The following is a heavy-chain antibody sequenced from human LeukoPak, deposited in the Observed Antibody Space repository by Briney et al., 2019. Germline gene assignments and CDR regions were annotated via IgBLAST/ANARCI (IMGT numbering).Heavy chain of an antibody. CDR2: IRYDGSNK. J-gene: IGHJ4*02. CDR1: GFTFSSYG. D-gene: IGHD3-10*01. V-gene: IGHV3-30*02. CDR3: AKTLWFGETMMFDY. Sequence: PGGSLRLSCAASGFTFSSYGMHWVRQAPGKGVEWVAFIRYDGSNKYYADSVKGRFTISRDNSKNTLYLQMNSLRAEDTAVYYCAKTLWFGETMMFDYWGQGTLVTVSS.